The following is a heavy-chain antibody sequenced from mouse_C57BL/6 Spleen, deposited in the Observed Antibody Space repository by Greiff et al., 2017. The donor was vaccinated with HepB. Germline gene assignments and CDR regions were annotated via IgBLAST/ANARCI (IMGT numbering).Heavy chain of an antibody. CDR1: GYTFTDYY. V-gene: IGHV1-26*01. CDR3: AGEHWYFDV. J-gene: IGHJ1*03. CDR2: INPNNGGT. Sequence: EVQLQQSGPELVKPGASVKISCKASGYTFTDYYMNWVKQSHGKSLEWIGDINPNNGGTSYNQKFKGKATLTVDKSSSTAYMELRSLTSEDSAVYYCAGEHWYFDVWGTGTTVTVSS.